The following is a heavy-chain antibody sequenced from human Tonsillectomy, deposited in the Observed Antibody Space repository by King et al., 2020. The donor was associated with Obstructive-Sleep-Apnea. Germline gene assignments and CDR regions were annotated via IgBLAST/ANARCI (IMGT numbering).Heavy chain of an antibody. V-gene: IGHV1-69*14. D-gene: IGHD5-18*01. CDR1: GGSFRSDA. CDR3: ARVRQYTYGGGFWD. Sequence: QLVQSGTEVKKPGSSVRVSCKASGGSFRSDAINWVRQAPGKGLEWVGGIIPTVGRIDYAQMLQGRVTITADTSTNSAYMDLRSLRSGDTAVYYCARVRQYTYGGGFWDWGQGTLVTVSS. CDR2: IIPTVGRI. J-gene: IGHJ4*02.